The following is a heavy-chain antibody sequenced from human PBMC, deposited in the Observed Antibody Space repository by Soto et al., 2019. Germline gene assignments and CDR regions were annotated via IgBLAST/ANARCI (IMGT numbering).Heavy chain of an antibody. J-gene: IGHJ5*02. Sequence: QVQLVQSGAEVKKPGSSVKVSCKASGGTFSSSVISWVRQARGQGLEWMAGTIPIFGTANYAQKFQGRVTVSADKSTSTAYMELSSLRSDDTAVYYCASQSGSGSYSAWGQGTLVTVSS. V-gene: IGHV1-69*06. CDR2: TIPIFGTA. CDR3: ASQSGSGSYSA. CDR1: GGTFSSSV. D-gene: IGHD3-10*01.